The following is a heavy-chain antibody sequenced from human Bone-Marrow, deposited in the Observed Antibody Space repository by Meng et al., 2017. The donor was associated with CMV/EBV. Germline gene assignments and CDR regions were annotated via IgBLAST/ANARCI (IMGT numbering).Heavy chain of an antibody. V-gene: IGHV3-23*03. J-gene: IGHJ6*02. CDR2: IYSGGSST. Sequence: GSLKISCAASGFTFSSYAMSWVRQAPGKGLEWVSVIYSGGSSTYYADSVKGRFTISRDNSKNTLYLQMNSLRAEDTAVYYCAKDWNQSYGMDVWGQGTTVTVSS. D-gene: IGHD1-1*01. CDR1: GFTFSSYA. CDR3: AKDWNQSYGMDV.